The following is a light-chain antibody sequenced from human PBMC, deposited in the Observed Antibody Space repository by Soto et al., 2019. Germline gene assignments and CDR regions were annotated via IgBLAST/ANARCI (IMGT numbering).Light chain of an antibody. V-gene: IGLV2-8*01. CDR3: GSYSGGNTFV. Sequence: QSALTQSPSASGSPGQSVTISCIGTSSDVGGYNYVSWYQHHPGKAPKLIIYEVTKRPSGVPDRFSGSTSGTTASLTVSGLQAEDEADYYCGSYSGGNTFVFGTGTKLTVL. CDR2: EVT. J-gene: IGLJ1*01. CDR1: SSDVGGYNY.